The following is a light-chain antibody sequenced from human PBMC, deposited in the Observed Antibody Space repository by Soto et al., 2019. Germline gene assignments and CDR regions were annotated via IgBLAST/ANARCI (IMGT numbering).Light chain of an antibody. J-gene: IGKJ4*01. CDR3: QHYSSELLP. Sequence: EIVLTQSPGTLSLSPGERATLSCRASQRISGSNLGWYQQRPGQAPSLLIYGASKRTSGVPDRFSGSGSGTDFTLTINRLEPEDFAVSYCQHYSSELLPFGGGTTVEIK. V-gene: IGKV3-20*01. CDR1: QRISGSN. CDR2: GAS.